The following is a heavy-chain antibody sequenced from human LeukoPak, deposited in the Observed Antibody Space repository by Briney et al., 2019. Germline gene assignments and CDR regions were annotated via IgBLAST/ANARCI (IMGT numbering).Heavy chain of an antibody. D-gene: IGHD1-26*01. CDR3: ARDGWVDY. Sequence: GGSLRLSCAASGFTFTSYTMNWVRQAPGKGLEWDSSISSSITYIYYPDSVKGRFAISRDNAKNSLYLQMTSLRAEDTAVYYCARDGWVDYWGQGTLVTVSS. CDR2: ISSSITYI. CDR1: GFTFTSYT. V-gene: IGHV3-21*01. J-gene: IGHJ4*02.